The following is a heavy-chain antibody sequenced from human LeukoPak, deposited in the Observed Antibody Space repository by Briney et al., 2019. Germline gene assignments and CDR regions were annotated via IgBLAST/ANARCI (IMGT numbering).Heavy chain of an antibody. CDR3: AREDNWNENWFEP. CDR2: INPNSGGT. V-gene: IGHV1-2*02. CDR1: GYTFTGYY. J-gene: IGHJ5*02. Sequence: APVKVSCKASGYTFTGYYMHWVRQAPGQGLEWMGWINPNSGGTNYAQKFQGRVTMTRDTSISTAYMELSRLRSDDTAVYYCAREDNWNENWFEPWGQGTLVTVSP. D-gene: IGHD1-1*01.